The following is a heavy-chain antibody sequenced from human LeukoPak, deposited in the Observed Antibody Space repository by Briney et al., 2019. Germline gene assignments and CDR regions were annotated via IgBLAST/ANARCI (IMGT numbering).Heavy chain of an antibody. CDR3: ARTGPERKDYYYYYMDV. J-gene: IGHJ6*03. D-gene: IGHD2-8*02. CDR1: GYTFTGYY. CDR2: IIPIFGTA. Sequence: SVKVSCKASGYTFTGYYMHWVRQAPGQGLEWMGGIIPIFGTANYAQKFQGRVTITADESTSTAYMELSSLRSEDTAVYYCARTGPERKDYYYYYMDVWGKGTTVTISS. V-gene: IGHV1-69*13.